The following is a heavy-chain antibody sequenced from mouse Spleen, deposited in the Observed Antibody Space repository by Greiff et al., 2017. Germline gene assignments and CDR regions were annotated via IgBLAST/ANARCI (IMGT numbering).Heavy chain of an antibody. D-gene: IGHD2-12*01. Sequence: EVKLVESEGGLVQPGSSMKLSCTASGFTFSDYYMAWVRQVPEKGLEWVANINYDGSSTYYLDSLKSRFIISRDNAKNILYLQMSSLKSEDTATYYCARAYDPYYFDYWGQGTTLTVSS. CDR1: GFTFSDYY. CDR2: INYDGSST. CDR3: ARAYDPYYFDY. J-gene: IGHJ2*01. V-gene: IGHV5-16*01.